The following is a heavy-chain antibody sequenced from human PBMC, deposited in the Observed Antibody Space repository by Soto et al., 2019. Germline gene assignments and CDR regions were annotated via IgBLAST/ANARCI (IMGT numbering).Heavy chain of an antibody. CDR3: AREIFWRGYQSYYYGMDV. Sequence: GGSLRLSCAASGFTFSSYGMHWVRQAPGKGLDWVAFIWHDGSNKYYAEPVKGRFTISRDNAKNTLYLEISSLRGEDTAVYYCAREIFWRGYQSYYYGMDVWGQGTTVTVSS. CDR2: IWHDGSNK. V-gene: IGHV3-33*01. J-gene: IGHJ6*02. CDR1: GFTFSSYG. D-gene: IGHD3-3*01.